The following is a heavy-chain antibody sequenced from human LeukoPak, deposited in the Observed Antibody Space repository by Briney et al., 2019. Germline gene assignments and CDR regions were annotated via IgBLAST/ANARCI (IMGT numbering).Heavy chain of an antibody. CDR1: GFTFGDHA. V-gene: IGHV3-49*04. CDR3: TRGPIHLGIHHGMDV. CDR2: IRSKAYGGTT. J-gene: IGHJ6*02. D-gene: IGHD5-18*01. Sequence: PGRSLRLSCTASGFTFGDHAMSWVRQAPGKGLEWVGFIRSKAYGGTTEYAASVKGRFTISRDDSKSIAYLQMNSLKTEDTAFYYCTRGPIHLGIHHGMDVWGQGTTVTVSS.